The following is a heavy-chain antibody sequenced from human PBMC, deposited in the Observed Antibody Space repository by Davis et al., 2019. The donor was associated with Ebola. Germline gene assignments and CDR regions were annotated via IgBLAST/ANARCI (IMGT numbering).Heavy chain of an antibody. V-gene: IGHV3-7*01. D-gene: IGHD3-16*01. Sequence: GGSLRLSCAASGFTFSSYWMSWVRQAPGKGPEWVANIKQDGSEKYYVDSVKGRFTISRDNAKNSLYLQMNSLRAEDTAVYYCARAFYDYIWGSSIDYWGQGTLVTVSS. CDR1: GFTFSSYW. CDR3: ARAFYDYIWGSSIDY. CDR2: IKQDGSEK. J-gene: IGHJ4*02.